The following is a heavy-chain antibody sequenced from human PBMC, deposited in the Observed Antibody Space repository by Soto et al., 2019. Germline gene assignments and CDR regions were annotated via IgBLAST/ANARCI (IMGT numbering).Heavy chain of an antibody. V-gene: IGHV3-53*01. CDR3: ARWDMEPRDYYYGLDV. J-gene: IGHJ6*02. CDR1: GLTVSSSY. CDR2: LYSSGIT. D-gene: IGHD1-1*01. Sequence: EVQLVEAGGGLMQPGGSLRLSCAASGLTVSSSYLSWVRQAPGKGLEWLSVLYSSGITYYADSVKGRFTISRDNSKNTLYLQMNSLRVEDTAVYYCARWDMEPRDYYYGLDVWGQGTTVTVSS.